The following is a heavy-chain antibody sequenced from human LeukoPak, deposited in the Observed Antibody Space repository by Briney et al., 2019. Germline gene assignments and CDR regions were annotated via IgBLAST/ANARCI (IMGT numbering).Heavy chain of an antibody. V-gene: IGHV3-23*01. CDR2: ISGSGGST. Sequence: GGSLRLSCAASGFTFSSYAMSWVRQAPGKGLEWVSAISGSGGSTYYADSVKGRFTISRDNAMNSLYLQMNSLRVEDTAVYYCARIGSSWSFDYWGQGTRATVSS. J-gene: IGHJ4*02. CDR3: ARIGSSWSFDY. CDR1: GFTFSSYA. D-gene: IGHD6-13*01.